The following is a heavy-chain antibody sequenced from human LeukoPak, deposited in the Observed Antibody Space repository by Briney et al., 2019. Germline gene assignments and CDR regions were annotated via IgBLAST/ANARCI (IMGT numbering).Heavy chain of an antibody. CDR2: IYSSGST. J-gene: IGHJ1*01. D-gene: IGHD5-12*01. CDR1: GGSISTYY. Sequence: PSETLSLTCTVSGGSISTYYWSWIRQPAGKGPEWIGRIYSSGSTNYNPSLKSRVTISVDTSKNQFSLKLSSVTAADTAVYYCAKDSRRRVATPTFQHWGQGTLVTVSS. V-gene: IGHV4-4*07. CDR3: AKDSRRRVATPTFQH.